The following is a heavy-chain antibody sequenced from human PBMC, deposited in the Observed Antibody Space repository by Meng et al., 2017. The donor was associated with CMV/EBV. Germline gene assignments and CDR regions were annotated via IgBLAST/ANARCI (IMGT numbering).Heavy chain of an antibody. J-gene: IGHJ6*04. V-gene: IGHV4-34*01. D-gene: IGHD2-2*01. Sequence: SDTLSLTCAVYGGSFSGYYWSWSRQPPGKGLEWIGEINHSGRTNYNPSLKSRVTISVDTSKNQFSLKLSSVTAADTAVYYCARGRYCSSTSCTYYYYGMDGWGKGTTVTVSS. CDR2: INHSGRT. CDR3: ARGRYCSSTSCTYYYYGMDG. CDR1: GGSFSGYY.